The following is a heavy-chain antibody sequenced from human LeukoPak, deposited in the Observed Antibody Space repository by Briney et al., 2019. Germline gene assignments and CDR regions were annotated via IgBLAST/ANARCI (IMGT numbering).Heavy chain of an antibody. D-gene: IGHD3-3*01. CDR1: GGCISSSSYY. V-gene: IGHV4-39*01. Sequence: SETLSLTCTVSGGCISSSSYYGGWIRQPPGKGLEWIGSIYYSGSTYYNPSLKSRVTISVDTSKNQFSLKLSSVTAADTAVYYCAWSGSPYYFHYWGQGTLVTVSS. CDR3: AWSGSPYYFHY. CDR2: IYYSGST. J-gene: IGHJ4*02.